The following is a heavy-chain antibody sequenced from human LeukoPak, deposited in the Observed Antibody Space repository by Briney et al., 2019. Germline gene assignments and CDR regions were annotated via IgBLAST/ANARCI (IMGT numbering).Heavy chain of an antibody. V-gene: IGHV1-2*04. CDR1: GYTFTGYY. J-gene: IGHJ4*02. Sequence: ASVKVSCQASGYTFTGYYMHWVRPAPGQGLEWMGWNNPNSGGTNYAQKFQGWVTMTRDTSISTAYMELNRLRSDDTAVYYCARGAYYDSSGYSDYWGQGTLVTVSS. CDR2: NNPNSGGT. D-gene: IGHD3-22*01. CDR3: ARGAYYDSSGYSDY.